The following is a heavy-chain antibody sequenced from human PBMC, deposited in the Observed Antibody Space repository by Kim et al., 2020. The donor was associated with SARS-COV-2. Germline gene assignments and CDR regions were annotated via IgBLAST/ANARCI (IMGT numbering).Heavy chain of an antibody. D-gene: IGHD3-16*01. Sequence: GGSLRLCCAASGFTFNDYYMSWVRQAPGKGLEWISYISGSGSDIYHADSVKGRFTISRDNAKKSLYLQMNSLRAEDTAMYYCARDMTYWGQGTLVTVSS. V-gene: IGHV3-11*04. CDR2: ISGSGSDI. CDR3: ARDMTY. J-gene: IGHJ4*02. CDR1: GFTFNDYY.